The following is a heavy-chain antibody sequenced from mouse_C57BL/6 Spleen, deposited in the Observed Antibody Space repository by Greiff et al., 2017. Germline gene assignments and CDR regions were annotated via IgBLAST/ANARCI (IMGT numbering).Heavy chain of an antibody. CDR2: ISYDGSN. CDR3: ARNRVVATYWYFDV. V-gene: IGHV3-6*01. J-gene: IGHJ1*03. CDR1: GYSITSGYY. Sequence: EVKLLESGPGLVKPSQSLSLTCSVTGYSITSGYYWNWIRQFPGNKLEWMGYISYDGSNNYNPSLKNRISITRDTSKNQFFLKLNSVTTEDTATYYCARNRVVATYWYFDVWGTGTTVTVSS. D-gene: IGHD1-1*01.